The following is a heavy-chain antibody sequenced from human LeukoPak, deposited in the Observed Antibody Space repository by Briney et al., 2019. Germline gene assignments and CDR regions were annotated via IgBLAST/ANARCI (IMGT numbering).Heavy chain of an antibody. D-gene: IGHD5-12*01. Sequence: PGGSLRLSCAASGFTFSIYWMSWVRQAPGKGLEWVANIKQDGSEKYYVDSVKGRFTISRDNSKNTLYLQMNSLRDEDTAVYYCARGPSGHHNTGGQGTLVTVSS. J-gene: IGHJ4*02. V-gene: IGHV3-7*01. CDR1: GFTFSIYW. CDR2: IKQDGSEK. CDR3: ARGPSGHHNT.